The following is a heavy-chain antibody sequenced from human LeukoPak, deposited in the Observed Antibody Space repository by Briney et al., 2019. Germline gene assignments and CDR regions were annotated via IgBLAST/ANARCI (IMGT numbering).Heavy chain of an antibody. V-gene: IGHV3-30-3*01. CDR1: GFTFSYYY. CDR2: ISYEGSNK. J-gene: IGHJ5*02. Sequence: PGGSLRLSCAASGFTFSYYYMSGVRQARGRGLEGVAVISYEGSNKYYADSVKCRFTISRDHSQKTLYLQMNSLRAEDTAVYYCARDSPLIAAAGTWFEPWGQGTLVTVSS. CDR3: ARDSPLIAAAGTWFEP. D-gene: IGHD6-13*01.